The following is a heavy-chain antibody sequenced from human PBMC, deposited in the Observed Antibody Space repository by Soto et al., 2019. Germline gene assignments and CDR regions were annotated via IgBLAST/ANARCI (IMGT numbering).Heavy chain of an antibody. Sequence: QVQLVQSGAEVKKPGASVKVSCKASGYTFTSYGISWVRQAPGQGLEWMGWISAYNGNTNYAQKLQGRVTMTTDTSTSTAYMELRSLRSDDTAVYYCARALRRYYDSSGYYLFDYWGQGTLVTVSS. CDR3: ARALRRYYDSSGYYLFDY. J-gene: IGHJ4*02. V-gene: IGHV1-18*01. CDR2: ISAYNGNT. D-gene: IGHD3-22*01. CDR1: GYTFTSYG.